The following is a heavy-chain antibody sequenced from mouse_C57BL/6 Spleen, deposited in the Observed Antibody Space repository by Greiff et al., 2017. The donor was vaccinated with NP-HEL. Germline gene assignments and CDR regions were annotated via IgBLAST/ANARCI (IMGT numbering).Heavy chain of an antibody. J-gene: IGHJ1*03. CDR3: ARESYYYGSSYGWYFDV. CDR2: INPNNGGT. D-gene: IGHD1-1*01. V-gene: IGHV1-18*01. Sequence: EVQLQQSGPELVKPGASVKIPCKASGYTFTDYNMDWVKQSHGKSLEWIGDINPNNGGTIYNQKFKGKATLTVDKSSSTAYMELRSLTSEDTAVDYCARESYYYGSSYGWYFDVWGTGTTVTVSS. CDR1: GYTFTDYN.